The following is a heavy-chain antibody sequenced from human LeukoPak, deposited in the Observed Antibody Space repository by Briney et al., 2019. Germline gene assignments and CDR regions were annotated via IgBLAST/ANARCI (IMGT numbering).Heavy chain of an antibody. V-gene: IGHV3-23*01. Sequence: AGGSLRLSCAASGFTLRNSAMSWVRQAPGEGLEWVSVISGTYGRTYYADSVKGRFTISRDNSKNTLFLQMNSLRGEDTAVYYCARDRPTYYYDRSGHYDAFDIWGHGTMVTVSS. J-gene: IGHJ3*02. D-gene: IGHD3-22*01. CDR3: ARDRPTYYYDRSGHYDAFDI. CDR2: ISGTYGRT. CDR1: GFTLRNSA.